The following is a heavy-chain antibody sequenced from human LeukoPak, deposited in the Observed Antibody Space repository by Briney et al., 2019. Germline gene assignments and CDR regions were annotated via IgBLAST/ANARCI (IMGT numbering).Heavy chain of an antibody. CDR2: IYPGDSDT. J-gene: IGHJ3*02. CDR1: GYSFTSYW. CDR3: ARTDGSGSTLSFDM. V-gene: IGHV5-51*01. D-gene: IGHD3-22*01. Sequence: GESLKISCKGPGYSFTSYWIGWVRQPPGKGLEWMGIIYPGDSDTRYSPSFQGQVTISVDKSISTAYLQWNTLKASDTAMYYCARTDGSGSTLSFDMWGQGTMVTVSS.